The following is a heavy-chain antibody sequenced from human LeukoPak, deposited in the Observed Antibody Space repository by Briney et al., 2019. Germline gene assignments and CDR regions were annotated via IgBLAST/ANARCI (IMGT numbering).Heavy chain of an antibody. CDR3: AKGGQYYFDY. D-gene: IGHD1-26*01. V-gene: IGHV3-23*01. Sequence: GGSLRLSCAASGFTFSTYAMSWVRQAPGKGLQWVSAISGGGGGTYYADSVKGRFTTSRDNSKNTLYLQMNRLRAEDTAVYYCAKGGQYYFDYWGQGTLVTVSS. CDR2: ISGGGGGT. J-gene: IGHJ4*02. CDR1: GFTFSTYA.